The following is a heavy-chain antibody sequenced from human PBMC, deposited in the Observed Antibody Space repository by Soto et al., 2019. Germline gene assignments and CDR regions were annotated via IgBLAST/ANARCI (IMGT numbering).Heavy chain of an antibody. V-gene: IGHV4-39*01. CDR1: GRAIPSSRYY. Sequence: SETLSLTCTVSGRAIPSSRYYRDWNRQPPGKGLEWIGSIYYSGSTYYNPSLRSRVTISVDTSKNQFSLKLSSVTAADTAVYYCASHPGLTTLVRGVLGYFDYWGQGTLVT. CDR3: ASHPGLTTLVRGVLGYFDY. J-gene: IGHJ4*02. D-gene: IGHD3-10*01. CDR2: IYYSGST.